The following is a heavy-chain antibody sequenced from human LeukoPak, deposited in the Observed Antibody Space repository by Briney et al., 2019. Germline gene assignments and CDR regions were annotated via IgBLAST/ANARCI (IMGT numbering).Heavy chain of an antibody. J-gene: IGHJ4*02. V-gene: IGHV7-4-1*02. D-gene: IGHD6-6*01. Sequence: GASVKVSCKGSGYKFISYAINWVRQAPGQGLEWMGWINTETGNPTYAQGFTGQFVFSVDTSVSTTYLQISSLRTEDTAVYYCARAGLYSSSYHVYFDYWGQGTLVTVSS. CDR1: GYKFISYA. CDR3: ARAGLYSSSYHVYFDY. CDR2: INTETGNP.